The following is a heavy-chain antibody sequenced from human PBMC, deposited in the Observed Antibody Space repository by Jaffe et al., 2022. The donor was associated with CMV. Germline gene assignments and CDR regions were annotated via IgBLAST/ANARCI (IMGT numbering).Heavy chain of an antibody. CDR1: GFSFSGFG. Sequence: QVQLVQSGGGVVQPGTSLRLSCEASGFSFSGFGMHWVRQAPGKGLEWVAVIWDDGSKQYYGDSVQGRFTISRDNSKNTLYLQMNNLRADDTAVYYCARDGITISLDNGMDVWGQGTTVTVSS. D-gene: IGHD3-3*01. CDR3: ARDGITISLDNGMDV. V-gene: IGHV3-33*01. CDR2: IWDDGSKQ. J-gene: IGHJ6*02.